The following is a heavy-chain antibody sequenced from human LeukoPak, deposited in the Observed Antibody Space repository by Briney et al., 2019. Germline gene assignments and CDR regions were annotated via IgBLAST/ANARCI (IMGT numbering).Heavy chain of an antibody. CDR2: MNPNSGST. Sequence: ASVKVSCKASGYTFTNYDINWVRQAPGQGLEWMGWMNPNSGSTGYAQQFQGRVTMTRNTSISTAYMELSSLRSDDTAVYYCGRGRWSATGSPQFDHWGQVTLVTVSS. CDR1: GYTFTNYD. CDR3: GRGRWSATGSPQFDH. D-gene: IGHD2-8*02. V-gene: IGHV1-8*01. J-gene: IGHJ5*02.